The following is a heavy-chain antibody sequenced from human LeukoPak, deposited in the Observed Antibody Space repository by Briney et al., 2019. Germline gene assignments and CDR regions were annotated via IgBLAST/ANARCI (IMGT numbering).Heavy chain of an antibody. CDR3: ARDATARTDYYDSSGRTKFDY. J-gene: IGHJ4*02. CDR2: ISSSSSHT. Sequence: SGGSLRLSCAASGFTFSDYYMSWVRQAPGKGLEWVSYISSSSSHTNYADSVKGRFTISRDNAKNSLYLQMNSLRAEDTAVYYCARDATARTDYYDSSGRTKFDYWGQGTLVTVSS. V-gene: IGHV3-11*05. CDR1: GFTFSDYY. D-gene: IGHD3-22*01.